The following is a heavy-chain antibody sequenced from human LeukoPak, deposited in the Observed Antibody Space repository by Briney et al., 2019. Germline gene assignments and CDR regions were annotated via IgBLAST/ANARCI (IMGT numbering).Heavy chain of an antibody. V-gene: IGHV3-7*01. J-gene: IGHJ4*02. D-gene: IGHD4-11*01. CDR2: IDPDGSHK. CDR1: GFTFTRFW. CDR3: SGRDDSRNPWAY. Sequence: GGSLRLSCGASGFTFTRFWMNWVRQAPGRGLEWVANIDPDGSHKYYVDSVKGRFTISRDNAKNSVHLQMNSLRAEDTAVYYCSGRDDSRNPWAYWGQGTLVSVSS.